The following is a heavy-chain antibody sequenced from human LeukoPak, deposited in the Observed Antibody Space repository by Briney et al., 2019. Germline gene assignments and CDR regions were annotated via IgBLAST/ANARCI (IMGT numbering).Heavy chain of an antibody. CDR2: IIPIFGTA. J-gene: IGHJ4*02. V-gene: IGHV1-69*05. D-gene: IGHD3-16*01. Sequence: SVKVSCKASGGTFSSYAISWVRQAPGQGLEWMGGIIPIFGTANYAQKFQGRVTITTDESTSTAYMELSSLRSEDTAVYYCASFNYGAYYFDYWGQGTLVTVSS. CDR3: ASFNYGAYYFDY. CDR1: GGTFSSYA.